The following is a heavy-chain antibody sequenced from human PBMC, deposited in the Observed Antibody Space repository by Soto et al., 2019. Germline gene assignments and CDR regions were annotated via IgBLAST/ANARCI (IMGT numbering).Heavy chain of an antibody. V-gene: IGHV1-2*02. Sequence: QVQLVQSGAEVKKPGASVKVSCKAPRYIFTAYFMHWVRQAPGQGLEWMGWINANNGATHYGLSFQGRVTMTMDTSISTAYMEMSSLRSDDTAVYYCASHDPGARFDPWGQGTLVIVSS. CDR3: ASHDPGARFDP. D-gene: IGHD1-1*01. CDR2: INANNGAT. CDR1: RYIFTAYF. J-gene: IGHJ5*02.